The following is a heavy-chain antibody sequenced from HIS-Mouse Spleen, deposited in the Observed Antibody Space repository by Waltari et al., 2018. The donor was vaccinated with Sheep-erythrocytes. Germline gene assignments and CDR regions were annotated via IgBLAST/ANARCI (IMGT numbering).Heavy chain of an antibody. J-gene: IGHJ3*02. CDR2: ISYDGSNK. D-gene: IGHD2-8*01. V-gene: IGHV3-30*18. CDR1: GFTFSSYG. Sequence: QVQLVESGGGVVQPGRSLRLSCAASGFTFSSYGMHWGRQAPGKGLEWVAVISYDGSNKYYADSVKGRFTISRDNSKNTLYLQMNSLRAEDTAVYYCVKGDAMVYDAFDIWGQGTMVTVSS. CDR3: VKGDAMVYDAFDI.